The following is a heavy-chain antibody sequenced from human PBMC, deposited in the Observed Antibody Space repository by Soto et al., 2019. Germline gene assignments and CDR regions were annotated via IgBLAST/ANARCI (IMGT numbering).Heavy chain of an antibody. CDR1: GGSINSGGYC. Sequence: QVQLQESVPGLVKPSQTLSLTCTVSGGSINSGGYCWSWISQHPGKGLDWLGCISYGGSTSYNPALKSRVTISVDTSKNQFSLKLTSVTAADTAVYYCSRGILVWGQGALITVSS. D-gene: IGHD5-18*01. CDR2: ISYGGST. CDR3: SRGILV. V-gene: IGHV4-31*03. J-gene: IGHJ4*02.